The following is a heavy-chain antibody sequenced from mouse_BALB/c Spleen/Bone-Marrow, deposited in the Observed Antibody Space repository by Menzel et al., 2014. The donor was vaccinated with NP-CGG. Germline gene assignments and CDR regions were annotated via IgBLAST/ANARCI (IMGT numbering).Heavy chain of an antibody. D-gene: IGHD4-1*01. CDR1: GFSLTSYG. CDR3: ASNWDYAMDY. Sequence: QVQLKESGPGLVQPSQSLSITCTVSGFSLTSYGVHWVRQSPGKGLEWLGVIWSGGSTDYNAAFISRLSISKDNSKSQVFFKMNSLQANGTAIYYCASNWDYAMDYWGQGTSVTVSS. CDR2: IWSGGST. V-gene: IGHV2-2*02. J-gene: IGHJ4*01.